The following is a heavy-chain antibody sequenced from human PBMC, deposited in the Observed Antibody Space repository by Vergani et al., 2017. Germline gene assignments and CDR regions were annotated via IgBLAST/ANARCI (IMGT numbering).Heavy chain of an antibody. Sequence: QVQLQESGPGLVKPPGTLSLTCAVSGDSISSNNCWTWVRQPPGKGLEWIGEICHTEDTKYSPSLKSRVTVSVDTSKSQFSLKLNSVTVADTAVYYCARDRPYCTSGSCPAIWGQGTLVTVSS. J-gene: IGHJ4*02. CDR3: ARDRPYCTSGSCPAI. D-gene: IGHD2-15*01. CDR2: ICHTEDT. CDR1: GDSISSNNC. V-gene: IGHV4-4*03.